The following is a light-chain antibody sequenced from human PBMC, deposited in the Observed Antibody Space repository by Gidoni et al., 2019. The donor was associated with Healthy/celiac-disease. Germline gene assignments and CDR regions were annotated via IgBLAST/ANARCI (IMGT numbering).Light chain of an antibody. Sequence: QSVLTQPPSAYGTPGQRVTISCSGSSSNIGRKYVYLDQPLPGTAPKLLIYSNNQRPSGVPDLFSGSKSGTSASLASSGLRSEDEADYYCAAWDDSLSGRVVFGGGTKLTVL. J-gene: IGLJ2*01. CDR2: SNN. CDR1: SSNIGRKY. V-gene: IGLV1-47*02. CDR3: AAWDDSLSGRVV.